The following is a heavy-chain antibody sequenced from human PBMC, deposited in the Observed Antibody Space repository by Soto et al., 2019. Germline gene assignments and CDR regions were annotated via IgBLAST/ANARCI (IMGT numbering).Heavy chain of an antibody. J-gene: IGHJ4*02. D-gene: IGHD2-21*02. V-gene: IGHV4-61*01. CDR2: LYYSGST. CDR3: ARVRDPLQFDY. Sequence: PSETLSLTCTVSGGSVSSSSYYWSWIRQPPWKGLEWIGYLYYSGSTTYNPSLKSRVTISVDTSKNQFSLKLSSVTAADTAMYYCARVRDPLQFDYWGQGTLVTVSS. CDR1: GGSVSSSSYY.